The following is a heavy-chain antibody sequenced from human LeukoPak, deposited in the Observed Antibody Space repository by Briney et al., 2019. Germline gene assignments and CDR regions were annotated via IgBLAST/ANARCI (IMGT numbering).Heavy chain of an antibody. J-gene: IGHJ4*02. CDR1: GGTFSSYA. V-gene: IGHV1-69*04. D-gene: IGHD5-12*01. CDR2: ITPILGIA. CDR3: ARISGYDSFDY. Sequence: SVKVSCKASGGTFSSYAISWVRQAPGQGLEWMGRITPILGIANHAQKFQGRVTITADKSTSTAYMELSSLRSEDTAVYYCARISGYDSFDYWGQGTLVTVSS.